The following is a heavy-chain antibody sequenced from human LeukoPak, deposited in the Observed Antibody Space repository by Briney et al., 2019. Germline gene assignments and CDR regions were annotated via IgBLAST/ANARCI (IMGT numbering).Heavy chain of an antibody. CDR1: GYTFTGYY. CDR2: TNPNSGGT. J-gene: IGHJ5*02. CDR3: ASLWKAAAGLEIFDP. Sequence: GASVKVSCKASGYTFTGYYMHWVRQAPGQGLEWMGWTNPNSGGTNYAQKFQGRVTMTRDTSISTAYMELSRLRSDDTAVYYCASLWKAAAGLEIFDPWGQGTLVTVSS. V-gene: IGHV1-2*02. D-gene: IGHD6-13*01.